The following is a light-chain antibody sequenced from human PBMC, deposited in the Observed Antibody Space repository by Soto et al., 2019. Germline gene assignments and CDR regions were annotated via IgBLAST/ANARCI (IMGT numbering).Light chain of an antibody. CDR3: QQSYSTRFT. CDR2: AAS. J-gene: IGKJ3*01. Sequence: DIQMTQSPSSLSASVGDRVTITCRASQSLSNYVNWYQQKPGKAHNLLIYAASSLQSGVPSRFSGSGSGTDFTLTISSLQPEDFATYYCQQSYSTRFTFGPGTKVDIK. V-gene: IGKV1-39*01. CDR1: QSLSNY.